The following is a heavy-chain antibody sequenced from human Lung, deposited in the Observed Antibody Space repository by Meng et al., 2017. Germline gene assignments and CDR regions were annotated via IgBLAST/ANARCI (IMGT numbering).Heavy chain of an antibody. Sequence: QLLLQAPGQVLVTPSGTLTLPCCVSGCDISSCNWWSWVRQPPGKGLEWIGEIYHSGSTNYNPSLKSRVTISVDKSKNQFSLKLSSVTAADTAVYYCARRGLWLDPQNFDYWGQGTLVTVSS. CDR2: IYHSGST. CDR1: GCDISSCNW. V-gene: IGHV4-4*02. D-gene: IGHD6-19*01. CDR3: ARRGLWLDPQNFDY. J-gene: IGHJ4*02.